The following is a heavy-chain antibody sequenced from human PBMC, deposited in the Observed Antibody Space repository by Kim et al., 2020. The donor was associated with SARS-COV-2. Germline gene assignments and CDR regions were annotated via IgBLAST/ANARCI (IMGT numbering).Heavy chain of an antibody. V-gene: IGHV5-51*01. J-gene: IGHJ3*02. CDR3: ARQGGSFDI. D-gene: IGHD5-12*01. CDR1: GYSFTRHW. CDR2: IYPGDSDT. Sequence: GESLKISCKVSGYSFTRHWIGWVRQMPGKGLEWMGIIYPGDSDTRYNPSFQGQVTISAENSNNTAYLQWRSLKSSDTAMYYRARQGGSFDIWGQGTMVTV.